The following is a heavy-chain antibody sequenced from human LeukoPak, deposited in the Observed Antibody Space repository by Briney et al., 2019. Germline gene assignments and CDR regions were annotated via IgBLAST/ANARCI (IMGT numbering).Heavy chain of an antibody. V-gene: IGHV1-69*04. Sequence: SVKVSCKASGGTFSSYAISWVRQAPGQGLEWMGRIIPILGIANYAQKFQGRVTITADKSTSTAYMELSSLRSEDTAVYYCASPYSGYEYYYLDYWGQGTLVTVSS. CDR3: ASPYSGYEYYYLDY. D-gene: IGHD5-12*01. CDR2: IIPILGIA. CDR1: GGTFSSYA. J-gene: IGHJ4*02.